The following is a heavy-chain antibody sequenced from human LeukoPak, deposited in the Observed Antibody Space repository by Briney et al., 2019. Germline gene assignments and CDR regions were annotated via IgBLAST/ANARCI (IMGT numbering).Heavy chain of an antibody. J-gene: IGHJ4*02. V-gene: IGHV1-2*06. CDR2: INPNSGGT. CDR1: GYTFTGYY. Sequence: ASVKVSCKASGYTFTGYYMHWVRQAPGQGLEWMGRINPNSGGTNYAQKFRGRVTMTRDTSISTAYMELSRLRSDDTAVYYCARARNYCSGGSCYYFDYWGQGILVTVSS. D-gene: IGHD2-15*01. CDR3: ARARNYCSGGSCYYFDY.